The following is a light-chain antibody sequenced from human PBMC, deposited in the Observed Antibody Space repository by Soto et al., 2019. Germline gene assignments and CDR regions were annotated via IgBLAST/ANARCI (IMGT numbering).Light chain of an antibody. CDR2: GAT. J-gene: IGKJ2*01. Sequence: EIVLTQSPGTLSLSPGERATLSCRASQSVSSSYLTWYQQKPGQAPRLLIYGATSRDASIPNRLSGSRSGTDFALTISRLEPEDFAVYYCQQYCSSLSYTFGQGTKLEIK. CDR3: QQYCSSLSYT. CDR1: QSVSSSY. V-gene: IGKV3-20*01.